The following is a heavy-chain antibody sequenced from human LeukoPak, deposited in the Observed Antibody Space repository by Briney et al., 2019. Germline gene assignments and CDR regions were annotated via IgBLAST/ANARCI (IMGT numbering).Heavy chain of an antibody. CDR2: IYNSGST. CDR3: ARARGARITMIVVVDYFDY. D-gene: IGHD3-22*01. J-gene: IGHJ4*02. V-gene: IGHV4-4*07. Sequence: SETLSLTCTVSGGSISNHYWSWIRQPAGKELEWIGRIYNSGSTNYNPSLKSRVTMSVDTSKNQFSLKLSSVTAADTAVYYCARARGARITMIVVVDYFDYWGQGTLVTVSS. CDR1: GGSISNHY.